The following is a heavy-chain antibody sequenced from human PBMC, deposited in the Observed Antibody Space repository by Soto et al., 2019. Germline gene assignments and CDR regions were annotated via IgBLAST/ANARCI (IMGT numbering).Heavy chain of an antibody. V-gene: IGHV3-11*06. Sequence: PGGSLRLSCAACGLTFRDYYMSWIRQAPGKGLEGVSYISSSSSYTNYADSAKGRFTISRDHAKNSLYLQMNSLRAEDTAVYYCARVYSGSTQHQFDQSCPPPLVTDP. J-gene: IGHJ5*02. CDR2: ISSSSSYT. D-gene: IGHD1-26*01. CDR1: GLTFRDYY. CDR3: ARVYSGSTQHQFDQSCPPPLVTDP.